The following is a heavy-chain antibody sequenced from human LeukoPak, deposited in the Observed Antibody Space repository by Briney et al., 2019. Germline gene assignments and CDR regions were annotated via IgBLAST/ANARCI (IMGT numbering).Heavy chain of an antibody. CDR1: GVSIRSLN. CDR3: ATHEGGYNLEYFQH. V-gene: IGHV4-59*08. Sequence: SETLSFTSTLSGVSIRSLNWLWIRQPPGKGLEWIGYIYYSGSTKYNPSLKSRVTISVDTSKNQFSLKLTSVTAADTAVYYWATHEGGYNLEYFQHWGQGTLVTVSS. J-gene: IGHJ1*01. D-gene: IGHD5-24*01. CDR2: IYYSGST.